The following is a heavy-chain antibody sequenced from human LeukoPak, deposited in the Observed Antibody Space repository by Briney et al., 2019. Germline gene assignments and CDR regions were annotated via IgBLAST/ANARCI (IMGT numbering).Heavy chain of an antibody. V-gene: IGHV7-4-1*02. J-gene: IGHJ4*02. CDR3: ARDIQLWYQSYYFDY. CDR2: INTNTGNP. D-gene: IGHD5-18*01. Sequence: ASVKVSCKASGYTFTSYAMNWVRQAPGQGLEWMGWINTNTGNPTYAQGFTGRFVFSLDTSVSTAYLQTSSLKAEDTAVYYCARDIQLWYQSYYFDYWGQGTLVTVSS. CDR1: GYTFTSYA.